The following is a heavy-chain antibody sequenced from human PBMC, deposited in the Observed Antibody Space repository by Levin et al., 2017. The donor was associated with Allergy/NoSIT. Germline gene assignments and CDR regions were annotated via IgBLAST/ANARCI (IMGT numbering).Heavy chain of an antibody. D-gene: IGHD4-17*01. V-gene: IGHV3-23*01. CDR1: GFTFSSYA. J-gene: IGHJ4*02. Sequence: GGSLRLSCAASGFTFSSYAMNWVRQAPGKGLEWVSAISGSGGSTYYADSVKGRFTISRDNSKNTLYLQMNSLRAEDTAVDYCATTGALTMVTYFDYWGQGTLVTVSS. CDR3: ATTGALTMVTYFDY. CDR2: ISGSGGST.